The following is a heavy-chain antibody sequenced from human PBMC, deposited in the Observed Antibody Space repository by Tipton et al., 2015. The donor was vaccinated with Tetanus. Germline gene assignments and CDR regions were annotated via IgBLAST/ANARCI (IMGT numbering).Heavy chain of an antibody. Sequence: QLVQSGAEVKKPGASVKVSCKASGYTFTHYGVNWVRQAPGQGLEWMGWISPFNANVNYAEKFKGRLTMTTDRSTATVYMDLRGLRSDDTAIYYCARGRGLGPHEYFEHWGQGTLVTVSS. D-gene: IGHD3/OR15-3a*01. CDR2: ISPFNANV. CDR1: GYTFTHYG. CDR3: ARGRGLGPHEYFEH. V-gene: IGHV1-18*01. J-gene: IGHJ5*02.